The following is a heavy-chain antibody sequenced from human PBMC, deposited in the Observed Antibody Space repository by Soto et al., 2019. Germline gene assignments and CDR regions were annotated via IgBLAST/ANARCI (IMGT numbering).Heavy chain of an antibody. V-gene: IGHV3-23*01. Sequence: GGSLRLSCAASGFTFSSYDMSWVRQAPGKGLEWVSGVSASGSITPYADPAKGRFTISRDNAKNTVYLQMNSLRAEDTAVYYCAKGDCSGGRCYRGFDYWGQGTLVTVSS. J-gene: IGHJ4*02. CDR2: VSASGSIT. CDR1: GFTFSSYD. CDR3: AKGDCSGGRCYRGFDY. D-gene: IGHD2-15*01.